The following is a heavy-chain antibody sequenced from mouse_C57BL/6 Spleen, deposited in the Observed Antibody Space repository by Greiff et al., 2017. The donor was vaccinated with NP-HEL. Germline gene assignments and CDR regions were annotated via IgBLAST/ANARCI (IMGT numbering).Heavy chain of an antibody. D-gene: IGHD2-1*01. J-gene: IGHJ2*01. CDR2: IDPSDSET. CDR3: ARWVTGLFDY. V-gene: IGHV1-52*01. Sequence: QVHVKQPGAELVRPGSSVKLSCKASGYTFTSYWMHWVKQRPIQGLEWIGNIDPSDSETHYNQKFKDKATLTVDKSSSTAYMQLSSLTSEDSAVYYCARWVTGLFDYWGQGTTLTVSS. CDR1: GYTFTSYW.